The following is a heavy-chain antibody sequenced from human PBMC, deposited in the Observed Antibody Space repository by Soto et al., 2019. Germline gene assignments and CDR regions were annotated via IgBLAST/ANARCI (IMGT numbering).Heavy chain of an antibody. D-gene: IGHD4-17*01. V-gene: IGHV4-30-4*01. Sequence: PSETLSLTCTVSGGSMNSGGLYWNWIRHPPGRGLEWIGSIYYSGTAYYNPSLKSRVTISVDTSNNQFSLMLSSVTAADTAVYYCARATYDFADNLTWGYFDLWGRGTLVTVSS. CDR2: IYYSGTA. J-gene: IGHJ2*01. CDR3: ARATYDFADNLTWGYFDL. CDR1: GGSMNSGGLY.